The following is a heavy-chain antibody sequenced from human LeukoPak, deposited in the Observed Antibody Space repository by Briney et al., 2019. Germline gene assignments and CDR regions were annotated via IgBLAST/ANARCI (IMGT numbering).Heavy chain of an antibody. V-gene: IGHV4-59*08. CDR3: ARSSGWSPYYFYMDV. CDR1: GGSISSYY. Sequence: SETLSLTCTVSGGSISSYYWSWIRQPPGKGLEWIGYINYSGSTNYNPSLKSRVTISVDTSKNQFSLKLSSVTAADTAVYYCARSSGWSPYYFYMDVWVKGTTVTVSS. J-gene: IGHJ6*03. CDR2: INYSGST. D-gene: IGHD6-19*01.